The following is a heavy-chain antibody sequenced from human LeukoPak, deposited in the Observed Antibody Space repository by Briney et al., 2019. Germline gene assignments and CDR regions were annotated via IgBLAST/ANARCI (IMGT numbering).Heavy chain of an antibody. CDR1: GFSFSGFG. J-gene: IGHJ4*02. CDR3: AKASGEDVYFADY. V-gene: IGHV3-30*18. CDR2: ISYDGSKK. D-gene: IGHD2-8*01. Sequence: PGRSLRLFFAVSGFSFSGFGMHWVRQAPGKGLEWVGIISYDGSKKDIADSVRGRFTISKDNSKNTLYLQMNSLRPEDTAIYYCAKASGEDVYFADYWGQGALVTVSS.